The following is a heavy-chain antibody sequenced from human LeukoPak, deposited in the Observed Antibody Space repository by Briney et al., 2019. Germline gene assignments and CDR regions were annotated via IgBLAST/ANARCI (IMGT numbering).Heavy chain of an antibody. Sequence: GGSLRLSCAASGFTFNTYWMSWVRQAPGKGLEWVANIKQDGSEKYYVDSVKGRFTISRDNAKNSLYLQMNSLRAEDTAVYYCARYYYGSGSHFDYWGQGTLVTVSS. D-gene: IGHD3-10*01. CDR2: IKQDGSEK. CDR1: GFTFNTYW. CDR3: ARYYYGSGSHFDY. V-gene: IGHV3-7*01. J-gene: IGHJ4*02.